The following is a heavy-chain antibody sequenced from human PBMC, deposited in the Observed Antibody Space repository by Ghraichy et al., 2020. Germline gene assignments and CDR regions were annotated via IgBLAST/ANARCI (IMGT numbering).Heavy chain of an antibody. J-gene: IGHJ4*02. CDR2: ISGSGGGT. CDR3: AKVAPRSSGWQNYFDY. D-gene: IGHD6-19*01. V-gene: IGHV3-23*01. CDR1: GFTFSNYA. Sequence: GGSLRLSCAASGFTFSNYAMSWVRQAPGKGLEWVSAISGSGGGTYYADSVKGRFTISRDNSKNTLYLQMNSLRAEDTAIYYCAKVAPRSSGWQNYFDYWGQGTLVTVS.